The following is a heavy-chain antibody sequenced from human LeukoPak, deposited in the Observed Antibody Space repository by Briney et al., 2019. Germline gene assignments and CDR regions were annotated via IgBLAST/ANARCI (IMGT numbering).Heavy chain of an antibody. V-gene: IGHV4-34*01. D-gene: IGHD3-22*01. CDR2: INHSGST. Sequence: SETLSLTCAVYGGSFSGYYWSWIRQPPGKGLEWIGEINHSGSTNYNPSLKSRVTISVDTSKNQFSLKLSSVTAADTAVYYCARGYDSSGYLYYYYYMDVWGKGTTVTVSS. CDR3: ARGYDSSGYLYYYYYMDV. J-gene: IGHJ6*03. CDR1: GGSFSGYY.